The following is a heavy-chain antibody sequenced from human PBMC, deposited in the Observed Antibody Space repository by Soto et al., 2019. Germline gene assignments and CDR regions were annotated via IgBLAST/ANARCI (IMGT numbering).Heavy chain of an antibody. D-gene: IGHD5-12*01. CDR3: ARDRSMGYSGEYYFDY. CDR2: IIPIFGTA. V-gene: IGHV1-69*13. J-gene: IGHJ4*02. CDR1: GGTFSSYA. Sequence: SVKVSCKASGGTFSSYAISWVRQAPGQGLEWMGGIIPIFGTANYAQKFQGRVTITADESTSTAYMELSSLRSEDTAVYYCARDRSMGYSGEYYFDYWGQGTLVTVSS.